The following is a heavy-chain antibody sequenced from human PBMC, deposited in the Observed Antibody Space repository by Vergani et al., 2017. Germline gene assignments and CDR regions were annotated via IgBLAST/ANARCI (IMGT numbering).Heavy chain of an antibody. Sequence: QLQLQESGPGLVKPSETLSLTCTVSGGSITYGAFYWGWIRQSPGKGLEWIGSIYYSENKFYNPSLESRVTLSIDTTKNQFSLKLKSVTAADTAVYYCARCFRDEGXIYGGTVENWFDPWDQGTLVTVSS. CDR1: GGSITYGAFY. CDR2: IYYSENK. D-gene: IGHD3-10*01. CDR3: ARCFRDEGXIYGGTVENWFDP. V-gene: IGHV4-39*01. J-gene: IGHJ5*02.